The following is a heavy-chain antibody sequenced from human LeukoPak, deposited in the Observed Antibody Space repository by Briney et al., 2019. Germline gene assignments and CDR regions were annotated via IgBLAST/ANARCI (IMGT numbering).Heavy chain of an antibody. CDR2: IYYSWGM. V-gene: IGHV4-38-2*01. D-gene: IGHD1-1*01. J-gene: IGHJ4*02. CDR1: GSSITSDYF. Sequence: PSETLSLTCAVSGSSITSDYFWGWIRQPPGKGLEWIATIYYSWGMYFNPSLKSRVTVSLDASKNQFSLKMTSLTAAGTAIYYCARNVTAGFFDYWGQGIMVTVSS. CDR3: ARNVTAGFFDY.